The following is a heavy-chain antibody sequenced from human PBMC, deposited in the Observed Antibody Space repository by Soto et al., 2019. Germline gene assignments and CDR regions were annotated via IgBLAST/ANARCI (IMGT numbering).Heavy chain of an antibody. CDR1: GGSVNSGNYF. D-gene: IGHD2-2*02. CDR3: ARATYCSTTSCYTYNWFDP. Sequence: PSETLSLTCTVSGGSVNSGNYFWSWIRQPPGKGLEWVGYVYYSGSTNYNTSLKSRVTISVDTSKNQFSLKLSSVTAADTAVYYCARATYCSTTSCYTYNWFDPWGQGTLVTVSS. V-gene: IGHV4-61*01. J-gene: IGHJ5*02. CDR2: VYYSGST.